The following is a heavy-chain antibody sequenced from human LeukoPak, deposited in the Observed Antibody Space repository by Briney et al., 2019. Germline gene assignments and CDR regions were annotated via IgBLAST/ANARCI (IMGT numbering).Heavy chain of an antibody. CDR2: ISGSGGST. CDR3: AKASPKWELQGDAFDI. Sequence: GGSLRLSCAASGFTFSSYAMSWVRQAPGKGLEWVSAISGSGGSTYYADSVKGRFTISRDNSKNTLYLQMNSLRAEDTAVYYRAKASPKWELQGDAFDIWGQGTMVTVSS. V-gene: IGHV3-23*01. J-gene: IGHJ3*02. CDR1: GFTFSSYA. D-gene: IGHD1-26*01.